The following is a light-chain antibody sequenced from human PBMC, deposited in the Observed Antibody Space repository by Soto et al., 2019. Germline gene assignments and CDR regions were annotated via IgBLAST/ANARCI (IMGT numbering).Light chain of an antibody. J-gene: IGLJ3*02. CDR2: SDY. Sequence: QPVLTQPPSASGTPGQRVIISCSGSSSNIGSDIVSWYQQLPGTAPKLLIYSDYHRPPGVPDRFSGSKSGTSASLAISGLQSEDEADYYCASWDDTLNGRVLFGGGTKLTVL. CDR3: ASWDDTLNGRVL. CDR1: SSNIGSDI. V-gene: IGLV1-44*01.